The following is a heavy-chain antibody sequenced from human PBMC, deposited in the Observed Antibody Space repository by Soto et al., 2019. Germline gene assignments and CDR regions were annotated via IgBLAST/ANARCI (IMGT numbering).Heavy chain of an antibody. Sequence: GASVKVSCKASGYTFTSYGISWVRQAPGQGLEWMGWISAYNGNTNYAQKLQGRVTMTTDTSTSTAYMELRSLRSDDTAVYYCARDEHRITIFGVVSPGMDVWGQGTTVTVSS. D-gene: IGHD3-3*01. J-gene: IGHJ6*02. CDR3: ARDEHRITIFGVVSPGMDV. CDR1: GYTFTSYG. V-gene: IGHV1-18*04. CDR2: ISAYNGNT.